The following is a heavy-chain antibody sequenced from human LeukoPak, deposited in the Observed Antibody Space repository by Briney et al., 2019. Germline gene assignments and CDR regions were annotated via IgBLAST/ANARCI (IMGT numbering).Heavy chain of an antibody. CDR2: ISGNSGIV. V-gene: IGHV3-9*01. J-gene: IGHJ4*02. CDR3: TKDRYCTYSRCPTDY. CDR1: GFTFSSYW. D-gene: IGHD2-8*01. Sequence: GGSLRLSCAASGFTFSSYWMYWVRQAPGEGLEWVSSISGNSGIVGYADSVKGRFTISRDNAKNSLYLQMNSLRAEDTALYYCTKDRYCTYSRCPTDYWGQGTLVTVSS.